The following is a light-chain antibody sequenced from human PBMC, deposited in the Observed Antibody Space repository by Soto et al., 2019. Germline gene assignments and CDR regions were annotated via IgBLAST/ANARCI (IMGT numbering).Light chain of an antibody. J-gene: IGKJ4*01. V-gene: IGKV3-20*01. Sequence: EIVLTQSPGTLSLSPGERATLSCRASQSVSSIYLSWYQQKPGQTPRLLIYGVSRRATGIPDRFSGSGSGTDFTLTISRLEPEDFAVYYCQQYNSWPLTFGGGTKVDIK. CDR1: QSVSSIY. CDR3: QQYNSWPLT. CDR2: GVS.